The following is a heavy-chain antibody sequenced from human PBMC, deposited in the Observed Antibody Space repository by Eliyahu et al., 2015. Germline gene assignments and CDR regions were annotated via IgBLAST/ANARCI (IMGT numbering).Heavy chain of an antibody. D-gene: IGHD6-19*01. V-gene: IGHV3-11*06. CDR1: GXTFTYYY. J-gene: IGHJ6*03. Sequence: QLQLVESGGGLVTPGGFLRLSCXAXGXTFTYYYXTLIRXAPGKGLEGVSYIXPSSDDXNYVESVRGRFSISRDNVKETLDLQMNNLRAEXTAVYYCARRAGTRNYHYYYMDVWGKGTTVTVSS. CDR2: IXPSSDDX. CDR3: ARRAGTRNYHYYYMDV.